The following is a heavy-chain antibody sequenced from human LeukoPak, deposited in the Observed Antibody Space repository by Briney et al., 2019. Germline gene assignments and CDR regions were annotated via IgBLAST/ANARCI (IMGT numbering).Heavy chain of an antibody. D-gene: IGHD3-3*01. CDR1: GFTFSTYA. CDR3: ARDLFLEWLLDY. J-gene: IGHJ4*02. CDR2: ISSSGSTI. Sequence: GGSLRLSCAASGFTFSTYAMSWVRQAPGKGLEWVSYISSSGSTIYYADSVKGRFTISRDNAKNSLYLQMNSLRAEDTAVYYCARDLFLEWLLDYWGQGTLVTVSS. V-gene: IGHV3-11*01.